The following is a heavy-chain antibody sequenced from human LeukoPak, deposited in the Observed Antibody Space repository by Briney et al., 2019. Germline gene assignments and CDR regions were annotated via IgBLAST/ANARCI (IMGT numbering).Heavy chain of an antibody. CDR3: ARDTSPRIAAIYYDAFDI. Sequence: GGSLRLSCAASGFTVSSNYMNWVRQAPGKGLEWVSMIYPNGNTFYTDSVKGRFTISRDNSKNTLDLQMNSLRAEDTAVYYCARDTSPRIAAIYYDAFDIWGQGTMVTVSS. J-gene: IGHJ3*02. CDR2: IYPNGNT. CDR1: GFTVSSNY. D-gene: IGHD6-13*01. V-gene: IGHV3-66*01.